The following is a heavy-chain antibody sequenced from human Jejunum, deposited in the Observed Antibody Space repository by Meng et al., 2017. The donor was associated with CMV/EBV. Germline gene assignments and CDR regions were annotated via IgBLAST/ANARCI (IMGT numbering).Heavy chain of an antibody. CDR2: ISATGRST. V-gene: IGHV3-23*01. D-gene: IGHD3-22*01. J-gene: IGHJ4*02. CDR3: AKDDRGVQSN. CDR1: GFTFND. Sequence: VQLWESGGGLVQPGGSLRLSCAASGFTFNDMSWVRQAPGKGLEWVSAISATGRSTYYADSVKGRFTISRDNSKNTLFLQVSSLRAEDTAIYYCAKDDRGVQSNWGQGTLVTVSS.